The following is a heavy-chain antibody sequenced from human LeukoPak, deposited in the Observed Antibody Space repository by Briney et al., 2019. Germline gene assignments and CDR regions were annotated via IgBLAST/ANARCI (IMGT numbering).Heavy chain of an antibody. CDR2: IRTAAYGGTT. V-gene: IGHV3-49*04. CDR1: RFTSSAFA. D-gene: IGHD2-15*01. J-gene: IGHJ4*02. CDR3: TSALGWRQIFDY. Sequence: PGRTLRPSCTLSRFTSSAFALTTVPQAPRTGPEWVAFIRTAAYGGTTDYGASVRGRFTISRDDLKSIASLQINSLNTEAPPVYYCTSALGWRQIFDYWGRGTLVTVSS.